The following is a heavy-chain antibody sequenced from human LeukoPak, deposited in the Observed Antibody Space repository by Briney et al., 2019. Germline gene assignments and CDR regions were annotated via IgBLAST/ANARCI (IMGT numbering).Heavy chain of an antibody. Sequence: GGSLRLSCAVSGITVSSNYMSWVRQAPGKGLEWVSMIYSGGGSGGGRYYADSVKGRFIVSRDNSKNTLYLQMNSLRAEDTAVYFCARCAAAGPFDYWGQGTLVTVSS. D-gene: IGHD6-19*01. CDR3: ARCAAAGPFDY. CDR2: IYSGGGSGGGR. J-gene: IGHJ4*02. CDR1: GITVSSNY. V-gene: IGHV3-66*01.